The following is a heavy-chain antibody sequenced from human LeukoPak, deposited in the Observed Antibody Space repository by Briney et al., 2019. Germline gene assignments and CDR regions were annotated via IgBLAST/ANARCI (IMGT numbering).Heavy chain of an antibody. Sequence: PSETLSLTCAVYGGSFSGYYWSWIRQPPGKGLEWIGEINHSGSTNYNTSLKSRVTISLDTSRNQFSLKVNSVTAADTAVYYCAKHLRRRFFSRTLGFDPWGQGTLVTVSS. CDR2: INHSGST. CDR1: GGSFSGYY. J-gene: IGHJ5*02. D-gene: IGHD3-3*01. CDR3: AKHLRRRFFSRTLGFDP. V-gene: IGHV4-34*01.